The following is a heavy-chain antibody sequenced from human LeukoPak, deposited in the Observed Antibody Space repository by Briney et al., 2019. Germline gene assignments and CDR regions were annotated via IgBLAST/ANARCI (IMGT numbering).Heavy chain of an antibody. CDR3: PRSPYYYDSSGYSLPYYFDY. CDR1: GGTFSRYG. CDR2: ISAYNGNT. J-gene: IGHJ4*02. V-gene: IGHV1-18*01. D-gene: IGHD3-22*01. Sequence: ASVKVSCKAFGGTFSRYGIRWVRQGPGQGLEWMGWISAYNGNTNYAQKLQGRVTMTTDTSTSTAYMELRSLRSDDTAVYYCPRSPYYYDSSGYSLPYYFDYWGQGTLVTVCS.